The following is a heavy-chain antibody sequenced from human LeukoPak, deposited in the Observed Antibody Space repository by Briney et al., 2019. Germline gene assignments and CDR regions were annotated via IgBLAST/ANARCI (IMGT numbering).Heavy chain of an antibody. Sequence: ASVKVSCKASGYTFTSYAMHWVRQAPGQRLEWMGWINAGNGNTKYSQKFQGRVTITRDTSASTAYMELSSLRSEDTAVYYCASGVTVNDAFGIWGQGTMVTVSS. CDR3: ASGVTVNDAFGI. CDR2: INAGNGNT. V-gene: IGHV1-3*01. D-gene: IGHD1-14*01. J-gene: IGHJ3*02. CDR1: GYTFTSYA.